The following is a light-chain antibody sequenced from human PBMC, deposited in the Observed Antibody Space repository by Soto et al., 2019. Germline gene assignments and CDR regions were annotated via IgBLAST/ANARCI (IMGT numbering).Light chain of an antibody. Sequence: DIQMTQSPSTLSASIGDRVIVTCRASQSINSRLAWYQQKPGKAPKVLIYDASSLESGAPSRFSGSGSGTEFTLTISSLQPDDFATYYRQQYKTYPWTFGQATKVDIK. V-gene: IGKV1-5*01. J-gene: IGKJ1*01. CDR3: QQYKTYPWT. CDR2: DAS. CDR1: QSINSR.